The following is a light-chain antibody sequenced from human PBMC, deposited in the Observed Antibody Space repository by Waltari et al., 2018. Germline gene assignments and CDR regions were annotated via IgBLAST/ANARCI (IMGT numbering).Light chain of an antibody. CDR1: QGISTY. CDR2: AAS. CDR3: LQYDINPVT. J-gene: IGKJ3*01. V-gene: IGKV1-17*01. Sequence: DIQMTQSPSSLSVSVGDRVTITCRASQGISTYLNWYQQKPGKAPKRLIYAASSLESVVPSRFRGSGSGTDFTLTISSLQPEDFATYFCLQYDINPVTCGPGTTLDIK.